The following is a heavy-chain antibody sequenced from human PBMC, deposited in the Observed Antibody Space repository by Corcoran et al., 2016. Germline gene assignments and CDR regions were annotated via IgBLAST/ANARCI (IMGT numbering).Heavy chain of an antibody. Sequence: QVPLQQWGAGLLKPSETLSLTCAVYGGSFSGYYWSWIRQPPGKGLEWIGEINHSGSTNYNPSLKSRVTISVDTSKNQFSLKLSSVTAADTAVYYCARGSKEDTAMVTLDDYYYYGMDVWGQGTTVTVSS. CDR3: ARGSKEDTAMVTLDDYYYYGMDV. CDR1: GGSFSGYY. J-gene: IGHJ6*02. CDR2: INHSGST. D-gene: IGHD5-18*01. V-gene: IGHV4-34*01.